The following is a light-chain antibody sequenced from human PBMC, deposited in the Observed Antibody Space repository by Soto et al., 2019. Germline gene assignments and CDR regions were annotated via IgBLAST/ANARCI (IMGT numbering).Light chain of an antibody. J-gene: IGLJ2*01. Sequence: QSVLTQPRSVSGSPGQSVTISCTGTSSDVGGYNYVSWYQHHPGKAPKLMFYDVSKRPSGVPDRFSGSKSGNTASLTISGLQAEDEADYYCCSYAGSNSFVVFGGGTKLTVL. CDR3: CSYAGSNSFVV. CDR2: DVS. V-gene: IGLV2-11*01. CDR1: SSDVGGYNY.